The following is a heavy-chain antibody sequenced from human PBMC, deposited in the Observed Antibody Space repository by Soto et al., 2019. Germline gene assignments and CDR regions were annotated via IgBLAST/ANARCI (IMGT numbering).Heavy chain of an antibody. Sequence: ASETLSLTCTVPGGSISSYYWSWIRQPPGKGLEWIGYIYYSGSTNYNPSLKSRVTISVDTSKNQFSLKLSSVTAADTAVYYCAREAVTTWRLNYYYGMDVWGQGTTVTVSS. CDR3: AREAVTTWRLNYYYGMDV. V-gene: IGHV4-59*01. J-gene: IGHJ6*02. D-gene: IGHD4-17*01. CDR1: GGSISSYY. CDR2: IYYSGST.